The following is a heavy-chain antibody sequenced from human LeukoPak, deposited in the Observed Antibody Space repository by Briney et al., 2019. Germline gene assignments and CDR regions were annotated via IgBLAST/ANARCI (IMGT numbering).Heavy chain of an antibody. CDR3: ARVRVLLWFGELLSTPYYYYGMDV. CDR2: ISAYNGNT. J-gene: IGHJ6*02. V-gene: IGHV1-18*01. D-gene: IGHD3-10*01. CDR1: GGTFSSYA. Sequence: ASVKVSCKASGGTFSSYAISWVRQAPGQGLEWMGLISAYNGNTNYAQKLQGRVTMTTDTSTSTAYMELRSLRSDDTAAYYCARVRVLLWFGELLSTPYYYYGMDVWGQGTTVTVSS.